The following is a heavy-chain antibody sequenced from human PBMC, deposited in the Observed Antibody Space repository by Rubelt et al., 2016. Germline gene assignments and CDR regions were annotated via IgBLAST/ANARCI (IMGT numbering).Heavy chain of an antibody. D-gene: IGHD6-6*01. CDR3: ARHEYGSPTAAFEI. CDR2: INHSGIT. V-gene: IGHV4-34*01. CDR1: GGSFSGYY. Sequence: QVQLHQWDAGLLKPSETLSLTCAVYGGSFSGYYWSWIRQPPGKGLEWIGEINHSGITNYNPSLKSRVTVSVDMSKKQFSLTMNSVTAADTAMYHCARHEYGSPTAAFEIWGQGTKVIVSS. J-gene: IGHJ3*02.